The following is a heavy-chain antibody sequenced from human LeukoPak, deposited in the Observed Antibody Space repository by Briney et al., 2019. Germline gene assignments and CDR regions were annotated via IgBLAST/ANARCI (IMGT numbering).Heavy chain of an antibody. CDR1: GFTFSNYY. Sequence: GGSLRLSCAASGFTFSNYYMNWVRQAPGKGLEWVANIKEDGSEIYYVDGVEGRFTISRDNANNSLYLQMNSLRAEDTAVYYCARDLTPLIQLWPRSLDYNYGMDVWGQGTTVTVSS. V-gene: IGHV3-7*01. CDR3: ARDLTPLIQLWPRSLDYNYGMDV. D-gene: IGHD5-24*01. J-gene: IGHJ6*02. CDR2: IKEDGSEI.